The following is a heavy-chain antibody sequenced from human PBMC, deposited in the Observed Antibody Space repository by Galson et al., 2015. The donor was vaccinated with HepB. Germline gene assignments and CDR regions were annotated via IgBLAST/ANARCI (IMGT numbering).Heavy chain of an antibody. CDR1: GYSFTTFW. CDR2: IDPSDSWT. D-gene: IGHD1-26*01. Sequence: QSGAEVKKPGESLRISCKGSGYSFTTFWITWVRQMPGKGLEWMGRIDPSDSWTDYSPSFQGHVTISADKSISTAYLQWSSLKASDTAMYYCALYSGSYTKANRYYWGQGTLVTVSS. CDR3: ALYSGSYTKANRYY. V-gene: IGHV5-10-1*01. J-gene: IGHJ4*02.